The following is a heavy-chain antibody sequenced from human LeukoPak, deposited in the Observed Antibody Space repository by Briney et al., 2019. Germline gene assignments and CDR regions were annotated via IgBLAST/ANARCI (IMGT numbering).Heavy chain of an antibody. D-gene: IGHD2-15*01. Sequence: SQTLSLTCTVSGGSISSGDYYWSWIRQPPGKGLKWIGYIYYSGSTYYNPSLKSRVTISVDTSKNQFSLKLSSVTAADTAVYYCARGGSGGSPLDYWGQGTLVTVSS. V-gene: IGHV4-30-4*01. CDR1: GGSISSGDYY. CDR2: IYYSGST. CDR3: ARGGSGGSPLDY. J-gene: IGHJ4*02.